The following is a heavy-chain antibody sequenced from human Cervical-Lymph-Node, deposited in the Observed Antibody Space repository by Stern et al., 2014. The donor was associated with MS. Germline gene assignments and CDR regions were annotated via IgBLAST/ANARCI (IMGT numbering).Heavy chain of an antibody. D-gene: IGHD2-15*01. J-gene: IGHJ5*01. V-gene: IGHV1-69*09. CDR2: IIPIIGLG. CDR3: ARGIVANRAAATLHNLFDS. Sequence: VQLVESGAEVKKPGSSVKVSCKASGGTFSSSYAVSWVRQAPGQGLEWVGRIIPIIGLGNYAQEFQSRVTTTADKSTSIVYMELSSLTSEDTAVYYCARGIVANRAAATLHNLFDSWGQGTRVTVSS. CDR1: GGTFSSSYA.